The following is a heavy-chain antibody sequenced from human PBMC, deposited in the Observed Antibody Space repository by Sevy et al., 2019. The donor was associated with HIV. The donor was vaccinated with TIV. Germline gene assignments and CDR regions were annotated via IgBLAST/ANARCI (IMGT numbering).Heavy chain of an antibody. Sequence: GGSLRLSCAASGFTFSSYGMSWVRQAPGKGLQWVSSILNSGGGTTYADSVRGRFTISRDNSKNRLYLQMNSLRAEDSAVYYCTKGDESNDGYLGYWGQGTLVTVSS. CDR1: GFTFSSYG. CDR2: ILNSGGGT. D-gene: IGHD1-1*01. V-gene: IGHV3-23*01. J-gene: IGHJ4*02. CDR3: TKGDESNDGYLGY.